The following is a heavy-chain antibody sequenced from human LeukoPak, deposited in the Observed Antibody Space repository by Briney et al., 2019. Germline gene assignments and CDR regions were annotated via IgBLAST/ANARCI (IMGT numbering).Heavy chain of an antibody. CDR1: GGSFSGYD. D-gene: IGHD1-20*01. CDR2: INHSGST. V-gene: IGHV4-34*01. CDR3: QYTNWNPTVFDY. Sequence: SETLSLTCAVYGGSFSGYDWSWIRQPPGKGLEWIGEINHSGSTNYNPSLKSRVTISVDTSKNQFSLKLSSVTAADTAVYYCQYTNWNPTVFDYWGQGTLVTVSS. J-gene: IGHJ4*02.